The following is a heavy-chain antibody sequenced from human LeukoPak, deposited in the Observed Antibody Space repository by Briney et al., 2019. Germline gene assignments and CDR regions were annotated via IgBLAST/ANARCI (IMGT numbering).Heavy chain of an antibody. CDR3: ARDWYDNSDAFDI. J-gene: IGHJ3*02. CDR1: GGTFSSYA. V-gene: IGHV1-69*06. D-gene: IGHD3-9*01. Sequence: GASVKVSCKASGGTFSSYAISWVRQAPGQGLEWMGGIIPIFGTANYAQKFQGRVTITADKSTSTAYMELSSLRSEDTAVYYCARDWYDNSDAFDIWGQGTMVTVSS. CDR2: IIPIFGTA.